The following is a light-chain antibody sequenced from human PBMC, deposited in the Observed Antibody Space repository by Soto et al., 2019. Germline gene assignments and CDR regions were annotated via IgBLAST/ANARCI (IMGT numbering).Light chain of an antibody. CDR3: SSYTSGSTLV. CDR1: SSDVGGYNY. Sequence: QSALTQPASVSGSPGQSITISCTGTSSDVGGYNYVSWYQQHPGKAPKLMIYEVSNRPSGVANRFSGSKSGNTASLTISGLQAEDEAYYYCSSYTSGSTLVFGGGTKLTVL. CDR2: EVS. V-gene: IGLV2-14*01. J-gene: IGLJ3*02.